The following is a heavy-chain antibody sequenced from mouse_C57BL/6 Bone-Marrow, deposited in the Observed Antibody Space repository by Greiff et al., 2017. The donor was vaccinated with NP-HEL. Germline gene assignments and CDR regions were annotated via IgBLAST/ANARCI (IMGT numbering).Heavy chain of an antibody. Sequence: EVKLMESGGGLVQPGESLKLSCESNEYEFPSHDMSWVRKTPEKRLELVAAINSDGGSTYYPATMERRFIISRDNTKKTLYLQMSSLRSEDTALYYCARHRGDGDPYWYFDVWGTGTTVTVSS. CDR2: INSDGGST. CDR3: ARHRGDGDPYWYFDV. J-gene: IGHJ1*03. V-gene: IGHV5-2*01. D-gene: IGHD3-3*01. CDR1: EYEFPSHD.